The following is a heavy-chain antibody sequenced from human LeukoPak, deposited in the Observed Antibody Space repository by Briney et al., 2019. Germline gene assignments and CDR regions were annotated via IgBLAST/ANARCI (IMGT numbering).Heavy chain of an antibody. Sequence: GGPLRLSCAASGFTFSSYEMNWVRQAPGKGLEWVSYISNTGSTTQYADSVKGRFTISRDNAKNSLHLQMNSLRVEDTAVYYCARVRGSYSVDYWGQGTLVTVSS. V-gene: IGHV3-48*03. CDR3: ARVRGSYSVDY. J-gene: IGHJ4*02. CDR2: ISNTGSTT. CDR1: GFTFSSYE. D-gene: IGHD1-26*01.